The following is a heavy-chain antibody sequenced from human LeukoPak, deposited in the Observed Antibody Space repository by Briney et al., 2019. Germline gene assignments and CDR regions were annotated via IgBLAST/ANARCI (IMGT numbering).Heavy chain of an antibody. Sequence: GGSLRLSCTASGFTFGDYAMSWVRQAPGKGLEWVGFIRSKAYGGTTEYAASVKGRFTISRDDSKSIAYLQMNSLKTEDKAGDYCTRVSGGYYSDQYYFDFWGQGTLVTVSS. J-gene: IGHJ4*02. D-gene: IGHD1-26*01. CDR2: IRSKAYGGTT. V-gene: IGHV3-49*04. CDR1: GFTFGDYA. CDR3: TRVSGGYYSDQYYFDF.